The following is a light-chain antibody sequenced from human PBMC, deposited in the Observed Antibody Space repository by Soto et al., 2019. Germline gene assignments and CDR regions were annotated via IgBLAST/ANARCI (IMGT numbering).Light chain of an antibody. V-gene: IGLV4-69*01. CDR3: QTWGTGPWV. Sequence: QLVLTQSPSASASLGASVKLTCTLSSGHSSYAIAWHQQQPEKGPRYLMKLNSDGSHNKGDGIPDRFSGSSSGAERYLTISSLQSEDEADYCCQTWGTGPWVFGGGTKLTVL. CDR1: SGHSSYA. J-gene: IGLJ3*02. CDR2: LNSDGSH.